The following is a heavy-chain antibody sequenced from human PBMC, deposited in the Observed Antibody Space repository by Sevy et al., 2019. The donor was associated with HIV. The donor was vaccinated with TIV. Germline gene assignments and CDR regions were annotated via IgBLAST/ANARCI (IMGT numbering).Heavy chain of an antibody. CDR1: GYTLTGKY. CDR3: AREDYSSRYFDF. Sequence: ASVKVSCKASGYTLTGKYMHWVRQAPGQGLEGMGWINPYTGGTKYAQKFQGRVVMTRETSISTAYMELSRVKSDDTAIYYCAREDYSSRYFDFWGQGTLVTVSS. CDR2: INPYTGGT. V-gene: IGHV1-2*02. D-gene: IGHD6-13*01. J-gene: IGHJ4*02.